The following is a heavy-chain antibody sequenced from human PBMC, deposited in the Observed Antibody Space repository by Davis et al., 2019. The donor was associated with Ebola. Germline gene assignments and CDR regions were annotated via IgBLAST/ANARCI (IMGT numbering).Heavy chain of an antibody. Sequence: GESLKISCAASGFTFDDYAMHWVRQAPGKGLEWVSLISGDGGSTYYADSVKGRFTISRDNSKNSLYLQMNSLRTEGTALYYCAKDIDLGYYDSSGYYGHFEHWGQGTLVTVSS. CDR2: ISGDGGST. CDR1: GFTFDDYA. V-gene: IGHV3-43*02. J-gene: IGHJ1*01. D-gene: IGHD3-22*01. CDR3: AKDIDLGYYDSSGYYGHFEH.